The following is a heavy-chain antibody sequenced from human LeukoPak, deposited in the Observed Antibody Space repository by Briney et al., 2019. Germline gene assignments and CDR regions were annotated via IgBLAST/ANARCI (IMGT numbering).Heavy chain of an antibody. D-gene: IGHD3-10*01. CDR3: AKDGGLLWFGELGNFDY. Sequence: PGRSLRLSCAASGFTVSSYGMHWVRQAPGKGLEWVAVISYDGSNKYYADSVKGRFTISRDNSKNTLYLQMNSLRAEDTAVYYCAKDGGLLWFGELGNFDYWGQGTLVTVSS. J-gene: IGHJ4*02. CDR1: GFTVSSYG. V-gene: IGHV3-30*18. CDR2: ISYDGSNK.